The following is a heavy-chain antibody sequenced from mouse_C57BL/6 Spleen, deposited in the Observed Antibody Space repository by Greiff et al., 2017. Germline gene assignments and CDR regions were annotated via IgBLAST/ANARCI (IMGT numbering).Heavy chain of an antibody. CDR2: IYPRSGNT. CDR1: GYTFTSYG. V-gene: IGHV1-81*01. CDR3: ARDGYCGSILWYFDV. Sequence: QVQLQQSGAELARPGASVQLSCKASGYTFTSYGISWVKQRTGQGLEWIGEIYPRSGNTYYNEKFKGKATLTADKSSSTAYMELRSLTSEDSAVYFCARDGYCGSILWYFDVWGTGTTVTVSS. J-gene: IGHJ1*03. D-gene: IGHD1-1*01.